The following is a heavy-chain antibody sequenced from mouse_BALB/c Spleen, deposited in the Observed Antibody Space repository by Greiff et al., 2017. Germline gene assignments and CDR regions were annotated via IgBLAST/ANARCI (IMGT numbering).Heavy chain of an antibody. V-gene: IGHV3-2*02. D-gene: IGHD1-1*01. CDR2: ISYSGST. CDR3: ARPYYGSSDWYFDV. J-gene: IGHJ1*01. CDR1: GYSITSDYA. Sequence: EVKVEESGPGLVKPSQSLSLTCTVTGYSITSDYAWNWIRQFPGNKLEWMGYISYSGSTSYNPSLKSRISITRDTSKNQFFLQLNSVTTEDTATYYCARPYYGSSDWYFDVWGAGTTVTVSS.